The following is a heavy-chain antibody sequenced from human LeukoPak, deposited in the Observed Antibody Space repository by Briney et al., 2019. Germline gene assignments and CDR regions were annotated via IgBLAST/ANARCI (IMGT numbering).Heavy chain of an antibody. CDR3: ASAPRYDFWSGYYDRYGMDV. D-gene: IGHD3-3*01. CDR2: INAGNGNT. V-gene: IGHV1-3*01. CDR1: GYTFTSYA. Sequence: ASVKVSCKASGYTFTSYAMHWVRQAPGQRLEWMGWINAGNGNTKYSQKFQGRVTITRETSASTAYMELSSLRSEDTAVYYCASAPRYDFWSGYYDRYGMDVWGQGTTVTVSS. J-gene: IGHJ6*02.